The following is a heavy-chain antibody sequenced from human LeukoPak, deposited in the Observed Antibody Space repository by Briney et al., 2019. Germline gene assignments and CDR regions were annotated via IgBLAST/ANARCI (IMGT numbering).Heavy chain of an antibody. CDR2: ISYSGANS. CDR3: ARDMQLST. CDR1: GFTFSGSA. V-gene: IGHV3-23*01. D-gene: IGHD3-16*02. J-gene: IGHJ3*01. Sequence: PGGSLRLSCAASGFTFSGSAMSRVRQAPGEGLEWFSLISYSGANSYYTDSVRGRFTSPRDNHKLPLFLQMNSLRAEDTAIYYGARDMQLSTWGRGTMVTVSS.